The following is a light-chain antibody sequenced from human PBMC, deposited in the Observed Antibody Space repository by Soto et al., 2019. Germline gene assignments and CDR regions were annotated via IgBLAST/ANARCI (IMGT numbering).Light chain of an antibody. CDR1: SSNIGADHD. CDR3: QSYDSSLAVV. J-gene: IGLJ2*01. CDR2: GNT. Sequence: QSVLTQPPSVSGAPGQRVTISCTGSSSNIGADHDVFWYQQLPGTAPKLLIYGNTNRPSGVPDRFSGSKSGTSASLAITGLQAEDEADYYSQSYDSSLAVVFGGGTKLTVL. V-gene: IGLV1-40*01.